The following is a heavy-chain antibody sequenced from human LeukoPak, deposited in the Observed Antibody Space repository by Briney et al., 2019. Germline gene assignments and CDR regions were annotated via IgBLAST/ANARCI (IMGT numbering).Heavy chain of an antibody. CDR1: GFTFSQHF. J-gene: IGHJ4*02. D-gene: IGHD2-8*01. CDR3: ARDLGYCTNGVCHTRFDY. Sequence: GGSLRLSCAASGFTFSQHFMTWIRQAPGKGLEWISYISGSGATYYADSVKGRFTISRDNAQNSLWLQMSSLRAEDTAVYYCARDLGYCTNGVCHTRFDYWGQGTLVAVSS. CDR2: ISGSGAT. V-gene: IGHV3-11*01.